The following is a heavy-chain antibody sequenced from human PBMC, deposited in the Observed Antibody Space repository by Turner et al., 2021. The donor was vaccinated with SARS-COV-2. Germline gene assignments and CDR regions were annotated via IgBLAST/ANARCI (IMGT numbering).Heavy chain of an antibody. CDR2: ISGTTTTI. CDR1: GFTLSTYS. V-gene: IGHV3-48*01. Sequence: EVQLVESGGGLVQPGGSLRLSCAASGFTLSTYSLSWVRQAPGKWPEWVSYISGTTTTIYYSDSVKGRFTISRDNANNSLYLQMNNLRAEDTAMYYCAREHYDFWSGYFYWGQGPLVTVSS. J-gene: IGHJ4*02. D-gene: IGHD3-3*01. CDR3: AREHYDFWSGYFY.